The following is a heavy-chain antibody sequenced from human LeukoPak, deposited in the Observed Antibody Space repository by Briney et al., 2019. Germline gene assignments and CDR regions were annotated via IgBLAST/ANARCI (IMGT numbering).Heavy chain of an antibody. D-gene: IGHD2-15*01. Sequence: GGSLRLSCAASGFTFSSYAMSWVRQAPGKGPELVSTISSSGGSTYYADSVKGRFTISRDTSKSTLYLQMNILRTEDTAVYYCAKGHHSSWGQGTLVTVSS. CDR2: ISSSGGST. CDR3: AKGHHSS. CDR1: GFTFSSYA. V-gene: IGHV3-23*01. J-gene: IGHJ5*02.